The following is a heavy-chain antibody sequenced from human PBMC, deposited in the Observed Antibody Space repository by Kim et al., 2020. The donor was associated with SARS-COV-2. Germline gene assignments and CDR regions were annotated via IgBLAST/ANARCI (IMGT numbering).Heavy chain of an antibody. CDR2: IYYSGST. CDR1: GGSISGSNYY. CDR3: SRHYLGSAWHP. D-gene: IGHD1-1*01. Sequence: SETLSLTCTVSGGSISGSNYYWGWIRQPQGKGLEWLGSIYYSGSTYYKPSLKSRVTISVDTSKNQFSLKLTSVTAADTAIYYCSRHYLGSAWHPCGQGTLVTVSS. J-gene: IGHJ5*02. V-gene: IGHV4-39*01.